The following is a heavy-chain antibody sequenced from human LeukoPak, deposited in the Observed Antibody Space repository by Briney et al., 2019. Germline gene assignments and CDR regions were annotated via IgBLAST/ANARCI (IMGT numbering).Heavy chain of an antibody. D-gene: IGHD3-22*01. CDR2: IIPIFGTA. Sequence: GAPVKVSCKASGGTFSSYAISWVRQAPGQGLEWIGGIIPIFGTANYAQKFQGRVTITADESTSTAYMELSGLRSEDTAVYYCAGSPYYYDSSGYYIVVVYWGQGTLVTVSS. V-gene: IGHV1-69*13. J-gene: IGHJ4*02. CDR3: AGSPYYYDSSGYYIVVVY. CDR1: GGTFSSYA.